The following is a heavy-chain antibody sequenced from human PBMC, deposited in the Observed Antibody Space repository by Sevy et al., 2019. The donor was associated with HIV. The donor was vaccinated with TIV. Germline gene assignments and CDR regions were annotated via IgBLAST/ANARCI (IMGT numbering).Heavy chain of an antibody. D-gene: IGHD1-26*01. CDR2: IKSKTGGATR. V-gene: IGHV3-15*01. Sequence: GGSLRLSCAASGFTFSNAWMSWVRQAPGKGLEWVGRIKSKTGGATRDFPAPVKGRLLISGDDYRNTVYLQMNSLKTVDTAVYYGTAGVGASDFDYWGQGTLVTVSS. CDR1: GFTFSNAW. J-gene: IGHJ4*02. CDR3: TAGVGASDFDY.